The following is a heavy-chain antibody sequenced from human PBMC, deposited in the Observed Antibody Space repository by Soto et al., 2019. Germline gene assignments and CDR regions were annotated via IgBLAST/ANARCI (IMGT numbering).Heavy chain of an antibody. CDR1: GYTFTGYY. J-gene: IGHJ3*02. CDR2: INPNSGGT. CDR3: ARWVAAGELKYCSGGSCYGRSGFDI. D-gene: IGHD2-15*01. Sequence: ASVKVSCKASGYTFTGYYMHWVRQAPGQGLEWMGWINPNSGGTNYAQKFQGWVTMTRDTSISTAYMELSRLRSDDTAVYYCARWVAAGELKYCSGGSCYGRSGFDIWGQGTMVTVS. V-gene: IGHV1-2*04.